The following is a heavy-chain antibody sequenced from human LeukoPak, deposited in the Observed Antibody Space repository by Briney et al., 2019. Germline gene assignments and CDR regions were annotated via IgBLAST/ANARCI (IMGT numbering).Heavy chain of an antibody. CDR3: ARGASGYSYG. Sequence: SETLSLTCTVSGRSLSSYYWSWIRQPPGKGLEWIGYIYYSGSTNYNPSLKSRVTISIDTPRNQFSLNLSSVTAADTAVYYCARGASGYSYGWGQGTLVTVSS. V-gene: IGHV4-59*01. CDR2: IYYSGST. J-gene: IGHJ4*02. D-gene: IGHD5-18*01. CDR1: GRSLSSYY.